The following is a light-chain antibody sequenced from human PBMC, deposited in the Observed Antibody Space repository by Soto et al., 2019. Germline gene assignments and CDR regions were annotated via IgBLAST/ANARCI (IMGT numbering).Light chain of an antibody. CDR2: AAS. J-gene: IGKJ3*01. CDR3: QQADSLTT. CDR1: QDISRW. Sequence: DIQMTQSPSSVSASIGDRVTITCRASQDISRWLAWYQQKPGKAPKLLIYAASSLQSGVPSRFSGSGSGTDFTLTISSLQHEDFATYYCQQADSLTTFGPGTKVDLK. V-gene: IGKV1-12*01.